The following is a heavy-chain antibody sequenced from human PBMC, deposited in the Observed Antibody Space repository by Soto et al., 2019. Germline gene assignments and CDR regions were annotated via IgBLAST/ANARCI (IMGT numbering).Heavy chain of an antibody. D-gene: IGHD2-21*02. CDR2: TNAGSGNT. CDR3: ARSIVVVTAADY. V-gene: IGHV1-3*01. CDR1: GYTFTSYA. Sequence: QVQLVQSGAEVKKPGASVKVSCKASGYTFTSYAMHWVRQAPGQRLEWMGWTNAGSGNTKYSQKFQGRVTITRDPSASTAYMALSSLRSEDTAVYSCARSIVVVTAADYWGQGTLVTVSS. J-gene: IGHJ4*02.